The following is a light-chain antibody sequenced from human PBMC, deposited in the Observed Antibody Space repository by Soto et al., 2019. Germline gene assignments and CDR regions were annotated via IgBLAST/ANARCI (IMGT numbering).Light chain of an antibody. V-gene: IGKV1-27*01. J-gene: IGKJ1*01. CDR3: QKYDGAPRT. CDR2: AES. CDR1: QCISND. Sequence: DSQLTQSPSSLSASVGDRVTITCLAIQCISNDLAWYQQKPGKAPTLLIYAESALQSGVPSRFSGSGSGTDFTLTISSLQPEDVATDYCQKYDGAPRTFGQGTNVEIK.